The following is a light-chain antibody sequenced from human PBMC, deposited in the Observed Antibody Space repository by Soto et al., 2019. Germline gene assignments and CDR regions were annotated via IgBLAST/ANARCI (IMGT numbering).Light chain of an antibody. J-gene: IGLJ1*01. Sequence: QSVLTQPASVSGSPGQSITTSCTGTSSDVGGYNYVSWYQQHPGKAPKLMIYDVSNRPSGVSNRFSGSKSGNTVSLTISLFQAEDEADYYCSSYTSSRSYGFGTGTKVTVL. V-gene: IGLV2-14*01. CDR3: SSYTSSRSYG. CDR1: SSDVGGYNY. CDR2: DVS.